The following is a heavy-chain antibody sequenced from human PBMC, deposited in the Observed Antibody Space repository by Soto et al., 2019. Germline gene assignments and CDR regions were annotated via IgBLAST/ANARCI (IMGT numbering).Heavy chain of an antibody. D-gene: IGHD6-19*01. Sequence: SRASGYTFTGHYMHWVRQAPGQGLEWMGMIDPSGGATTYAQKFQGRVTITRDTSTTTVYMELSSLRPEDTAVYSCSRGLWQWLFDYWGQGTLVTVSS. CDR1: GYTFTGHY. V-gene: IGHV1-46*03. CDR3: SRGLWQWLFDY. CDR2: IDPSGGAT. J-gene: IGHJ4*02.